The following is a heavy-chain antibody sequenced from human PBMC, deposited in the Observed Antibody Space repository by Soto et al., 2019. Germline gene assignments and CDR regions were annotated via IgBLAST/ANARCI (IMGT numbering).Heavy chain of an antibody. J-gene: IGHJ3*02. CDR3: ARGGQQLVLSAFDI. CDR2: IGTAGDT. Sequence: GGSLRLSCAASGFTFSSYDMHWVRQATGKGLEWVSAIGTAGDTYYPGSVKGRFTISRENAKNSLYLQMNSLRAEDTAVYYCARGGQQLVLSAFDIWGQGTMVTVSS. CDR1: GFTFSSYD. V-gene: IGHV3-13*01. D-gene: IGHD6-13*01.